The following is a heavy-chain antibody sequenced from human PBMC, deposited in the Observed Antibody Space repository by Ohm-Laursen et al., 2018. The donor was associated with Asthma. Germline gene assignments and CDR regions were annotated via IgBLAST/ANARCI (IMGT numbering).Heavy chain of an antibody. CDR3: ARASDFWSGYFDY. CDR1: GGSISSGGYS. Sequence: TLSLTCAVSGGSISSGGYSWSWIRQPPGKGLEWIGYIYHSGSTYYNPSLKSRVTISVDRSKNQFSLKLSSVTAADTAVYYCARASDFWSGYFDYWGQGTLVTVSS. D-gene: IGHD3-3*01. V-gene: IGHV4-30-2*01. CDR2: IYHSGST. J-gene: IGHJ4*02.